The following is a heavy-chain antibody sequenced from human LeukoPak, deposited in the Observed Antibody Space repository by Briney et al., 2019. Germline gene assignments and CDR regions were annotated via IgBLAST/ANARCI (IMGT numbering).Heavy chain of an antibody. CDR2: VSYDGSNT. CDR3: AKGTGSGWFDCFDY. D-gene: IGHD6-19*01. CDR1: GFTFSDYG. V-gene: IGHV3-30*18. Sequence: GGSLRLSCAASGFTFSDYGIHWVRQAPGEGLEWVAVVSYDGSNTFYADSVKGRFTISRDNSKNTLFLQMDSLRPEDTAVYFCAKGTGSGWFDCFDYWGQGTLVTVSS. J-gene: IGHJ4*02.